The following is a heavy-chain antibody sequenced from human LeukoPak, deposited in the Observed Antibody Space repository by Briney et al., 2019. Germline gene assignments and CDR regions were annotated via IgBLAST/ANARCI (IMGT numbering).Heavy chain of an antibody. CDR2: MYNSGRT. D-gene: IGHD1-7*01. CDR1: GASISSYY. Sequence: SETLSLTCTVSGASISSYYWSWIRQPPGKGQEWIGYMYNSGRTNYNPSLKSRVTISGDTSKNQFSLKLTSVTAADTAVYYCVRGLLELQVYYYYGMDVWGQGTTVTVSS. J-gene: IGHJ6*02. V-gene: IGHV4-59*01. CDR3: VRGLLELQVYYYYGMDV.